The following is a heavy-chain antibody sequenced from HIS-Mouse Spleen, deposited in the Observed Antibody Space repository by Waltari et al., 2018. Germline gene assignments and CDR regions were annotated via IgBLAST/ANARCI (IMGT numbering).Heavy chain of an antibody. CDR3: ARIGYSSSSSVLFDY. J-gene: IGHJ4*02. CDR1: GFSLSTSGMC. Sequence: QVTLRESGPALVKPTQTLTLTCTFSGFSLSTSGMCVSWIRQPPVKDLEWLARIDCDDDEYYSPSLKTRLTISKETSKNQVVLTMTNMDPVDTATYYCARIGYSSSSSVLFDYWGQGTLVTVSS. CDR2: IDCDDDE. D-gene: IGHD6-13*01. V-gene: IGHV2-70*15.